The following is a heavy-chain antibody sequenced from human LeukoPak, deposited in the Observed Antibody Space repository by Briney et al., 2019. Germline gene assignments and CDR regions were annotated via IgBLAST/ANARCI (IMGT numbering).Heavy chain of an antibody. D-gene: IGHD3-10*01. Sequence: PSGTLSLTCAVSGGSITSNNWWSWVRQPPGKGLQWIGETFHSGGTNCNPSLKSRVTISVDKSKNQFSLKLTSVTAADTAVYYCAQSVNYYGSGSQIDYWGQGTLVTVSS. CDR1: GGSITSNNW. V-gene: IGHV4-4*02. J-gene: IGHJ4*02. CDR2: TFHSGGT. CDR3: AQSVNYYGSGSQIDY.